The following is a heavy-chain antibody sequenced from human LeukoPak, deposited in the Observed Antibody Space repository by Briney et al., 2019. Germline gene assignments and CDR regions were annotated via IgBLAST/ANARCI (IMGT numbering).Heavy chain of an antibody. CDR3: ARQRGYSYGSYFDY. CDR2: IIPIFGTA. V-gene: IGHV1-69*13. CDR1: GGTFSSYA. D-gene: IGHD5-18*01. J-gene: IGHJ4*02. Sequence: SVKVSCKASGGTFSSYAISWVRQAPGQGLEWMGGIIPIFGTANYAQKFQGRVTITADESTSTAYMELSSLRSEDTAVYYCARQRGYSYGSYFDYWGQGTPVTVSS.